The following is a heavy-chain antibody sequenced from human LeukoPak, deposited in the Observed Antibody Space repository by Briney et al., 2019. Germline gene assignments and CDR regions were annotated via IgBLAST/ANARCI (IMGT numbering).Heavy chain of an antibody. D-gene: IGHD3-3*01. Sequence: SETLSLTCAVYGGSFSGYYWSWIRQPPGKGLEWIGEINHSGSTNYNPSLKSRVTISVDTSKNQFSLNLSSVTAADTAVYYCARGPKRPIFGVVTPAPTDYWGQGTLVTVSS. J-gene: IGHJ4*02. CDR3: ARGPKRPIFGVVTPAPTDY. CDR1: GGSFSGYY. V-gene: IGHV4-34*01. CDR2: INHSGST.